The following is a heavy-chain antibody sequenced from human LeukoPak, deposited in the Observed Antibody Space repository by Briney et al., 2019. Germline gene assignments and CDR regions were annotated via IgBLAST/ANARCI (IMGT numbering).Heavy chain of an antibody. Sequence: PSETLSLTCTVSGGSISSSSYYWGWIRQPPGKGLEWIGSIYYSGSTYYNPSLKSRVTISVDTSKNQFSLKLSSVTAADTAVYYCARGIPRYDSYYFDYWGQGTLVTVSS. V-gene: IGHV4-39*01. CDR1: GGSISSSSYY. J-gene: IGHJ4*02. D-gene: IGHD3-3*01. CDR3: ARGIPRYDSYYFDY. CDR2: IYYSGST.